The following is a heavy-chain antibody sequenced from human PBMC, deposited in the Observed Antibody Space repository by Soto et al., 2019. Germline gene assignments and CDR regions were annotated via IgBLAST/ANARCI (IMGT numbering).Heavy chain of an antibody. Sequence: QVQLQESGPGVVKPSETLSLSCSVSGASISSYYWNWIRQSPGKRLEWIGYISYAGNTNYNPALESRVTISADTSNNQVSLTLTSVTAADTALYVCAREGVATVIGGFDLWGQGTTVTVSS. J-gene: IGHJ4*02. D-gene: IGHD1-1*01. V-gene: IGHV4-59*01. CDR2: ISYAGNT. CDR3: AREGVATVIGGFDL. CDR1: GASISSYY.